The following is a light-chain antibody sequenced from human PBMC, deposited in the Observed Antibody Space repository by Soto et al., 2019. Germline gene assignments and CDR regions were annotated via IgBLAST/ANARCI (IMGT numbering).Light chain of an antibody. V-gene: IGKV1-5*01. CDR1: QTISSW. Sequence: DIQMTQSPSTLSGSVGERVTITCRASQTISSWLAWYQQKPGKAPKLLIYEASTLQSGVPSRFSGSYSGTDFTLTIGSLQPEDFATYYCLQDFKYPRTFGQGTKVDI. CDR3: LQDFKYPRT. J-gene: IGKJ1*01. CDR2: EAS.